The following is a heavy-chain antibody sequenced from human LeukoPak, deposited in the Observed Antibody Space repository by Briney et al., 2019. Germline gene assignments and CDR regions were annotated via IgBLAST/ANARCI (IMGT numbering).Heavy chain of an antibody. J-gene: IGHJ4*02. V-gene: IGHV3-23*01. D-gene: IGHD3-10*01. CDR1: GITLSNYG. CDR3: AKRGVVIRVFLVGFHKEASYFDS. CDR2: ISGSGGNT. Sequence: HPGGSLRLSCAVSGITLSNYGMSWVRQVLGKGLEWVSGISGSGGNTYYADSVKGRFTISRDNSKNTLYLQMNSLRAEDTAVYFCAKRGVVIRVFLVGFHKEASYFDSWGQGALVTVSS.